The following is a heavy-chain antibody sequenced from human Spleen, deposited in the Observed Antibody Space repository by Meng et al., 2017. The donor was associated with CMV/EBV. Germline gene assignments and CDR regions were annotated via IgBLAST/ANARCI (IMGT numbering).Heavy chain of an antibody. D-gene: IGHD2-15*01. V-gene: IGHV4-39*07. CDR3: AKGVSPGYYYYYGMDV. J-gene: IGHJ6*02. Sequence: GSLRLSCSVSGASITTTSYYWTWIRQPPGKGLEWVGSLFYRGGAYYSPSLKSRVAISIDTSKRQFSLKLSSVTAADTAVYYCAKGVSPGYYYYYGMDVWGQGTTVTVSS. CDR2: LFYRGGA. CDR1: GASITTTSYY.